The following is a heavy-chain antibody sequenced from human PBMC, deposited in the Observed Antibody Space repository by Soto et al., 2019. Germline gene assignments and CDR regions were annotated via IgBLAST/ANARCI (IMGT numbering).Heavy chain of an antibody. D-gene: IGHD3-10*01. J-gene: IGHJ6*03. Sequence: EVQLVESGGGLVQPGGSLRLSCAASEFTFSTYAMNWVRQAPGKGLEWVSYISSSSQNIRYADSVKGQFTISRDNAKNSLYLQMNSLRAEDTAVYYWARDQSRGQVFYYYMDVWGKGTTVTVSS. CDR1: EFTFSTYA. CDR3: ARDQSRGQVFYYYMDV. CDR2: ISSSSQNI. V-gene: IGHV3-48*01.